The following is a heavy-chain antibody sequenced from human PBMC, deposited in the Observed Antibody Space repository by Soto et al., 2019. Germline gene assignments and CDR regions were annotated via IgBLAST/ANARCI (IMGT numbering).Heavy chain of an antibody. CDR3: ARDDDYPDNGFDY. CDR1: GFTFGRHG. V-gene: IGHV3-33*01. J-gene: IGHJ4*02. Sequence: QVQLVESGGGVVQPGTSLRLSCAASGFTFGRHGMHWVRQTPGKGLEWLAVILNDASGHWYADSVKRRFTISRDNFENTLYLQMNGLRLEDTAMYYCARDDDYPDNGFDYWGQGTLVTVSS. CDR2: ILNDASGH. D-gene: IGHD4-17*01.